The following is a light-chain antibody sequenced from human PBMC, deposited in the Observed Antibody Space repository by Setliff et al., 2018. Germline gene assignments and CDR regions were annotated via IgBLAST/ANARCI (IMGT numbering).Light chain of an antibody. CDR3: QSYDSSLSEI. CDR2: EVS. V-gene: IGLV2-8*01. CDR1: SSDVGGYNY. Sequence: QSVLTQPPSASGSPGQSVTISCTGTSSDVGGYNYVSWYQQHPGKAPKLMIYEVSKRPSGVPDRFSGSKSGNTASLTVSGLQAEDEADYYCQSYDSSLSEIFGTGTRSPS. J-gene: IGLJ1*01.